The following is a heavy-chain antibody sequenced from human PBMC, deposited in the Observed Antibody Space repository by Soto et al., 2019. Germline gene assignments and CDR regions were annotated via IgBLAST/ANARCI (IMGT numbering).Heavy chain of an antibody. Sequence: PSETLSLTCAVSGGSISSGGYSWSWIRQPPGKGLEWIGYMYYSGSTYYNPSLKSRVTISVDTSKNQFSLKLSSVTAADTAVYYCARGRGSSWYYYGMDVWGQGTTVTVSS. D-gene: IGHD6-13*01. V-gene: IGHV4-30-2*01. CDR1: GGSISSGGYS. CDR2: MYYSGST. J-gene: IGHJ6*02. CDR3: ARGRGSSWYYYGMDV.